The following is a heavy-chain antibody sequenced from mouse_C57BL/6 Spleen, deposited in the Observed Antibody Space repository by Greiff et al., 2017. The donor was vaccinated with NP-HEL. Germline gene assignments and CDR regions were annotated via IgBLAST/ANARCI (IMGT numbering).Heavy chain of an antibody. Sequence: QVQLKQSGAELVRPGASVKLSCKASGYTFTAYYMNWVKQRPGQGLEWIGRINPGSGNTKYNQKFKDKATLTAEKSSSTAYMQLSSLTSEYSAVYYCARHGSNFDFDYWGQGTTVTVSS. CDR2: INPGSGNT. V-gene: IGHV1-76*01. CDR1: GYTFTAYY. CDR3: ARHGSNFDFDY. D-gene: IGHD2-5*01. J-gene: IGHJ2*01.